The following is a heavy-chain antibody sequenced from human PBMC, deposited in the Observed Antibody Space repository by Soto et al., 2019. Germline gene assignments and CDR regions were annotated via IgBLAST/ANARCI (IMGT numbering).Heavy chain of an antibody. CDR2: ISSSSSYI. J-gene: IGHJ4*01. Sequence: GGSLRLSCAASGFTFSSNSMNWVRQAPGKGLEWVSSISSSSSYIYHADSVKGRFTISRDNAKNSLYLQMNSLRAEDTAVYYCARDRTSTLSSVSCFGYWGDGTPVTVSS. CDR1: GFTFSSNS. D-gene: IGHD3-22*01. CDR3: ARDRTSTLSSVSCFGY. V-gene: IGHV3-21*01.